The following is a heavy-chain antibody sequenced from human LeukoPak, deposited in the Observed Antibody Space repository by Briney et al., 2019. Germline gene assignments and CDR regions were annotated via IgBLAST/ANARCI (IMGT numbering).Heavy chain of an antibody. D-gene: IGHD6-19*01. V-gene: IGHV1-18*01. CDR2: ISAYNGNT. J-gene: IGHJ5*02. CDR1: GYTFTSYG. CDR3: ARDGAGIAVAQPGNWFDP. Sequence: GASVKVSCKASGYTFTSYGISWVRQAPGQGLEWMGWISAYNGNTNYAQKLQGRVTMTTDTSTSTAYMELRSLRSDDTAVYYCARDGAGIAVAQPGNWFDPWGQGTLVTVSS.